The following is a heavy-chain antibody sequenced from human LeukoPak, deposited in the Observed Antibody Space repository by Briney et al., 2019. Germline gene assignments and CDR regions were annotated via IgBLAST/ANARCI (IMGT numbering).Heavy chain of an antibody. CDR3: AKDLGDWSASQIDY. J-gene: IGHJ4*02. CDR1: GFTFSNYW. D-gene: IGHD3-16*01. CDR2: IKEDGNEI. V-gene: IGHV3-7*01. Sequence: PGGSLRLSCAASGFTFSNYWMSWVRQAPGKGLEWLANIKEDGNEIYYVDSVKGRFTISRDNAKNSLFLQMSSLRAEDTAVYYCAKDLGDWSASQIDYWGQGTLVTVSS.